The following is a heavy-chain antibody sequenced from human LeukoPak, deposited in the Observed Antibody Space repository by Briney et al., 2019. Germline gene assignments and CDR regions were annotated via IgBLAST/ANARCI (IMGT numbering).Heavy chain of an antibody. CDR1: GFTFSSYS. Sequence: GGSLRLSCAASGFTFSSYSMNWVRQAPGKGLEWVSSISSSSSYIYYADSVKGRFTISRDNAKNSLYLQMNSLRAEDTAVYYCAKPIGNSYSFGMDVWGQGTTVTVSS. CDR2: ISSSSSYI. D-gene: IGHD2-21*01. J-gene: IGHJ6*02. CDR3: AKPIGNSYSFGMDV. V-gene: IGHV3-21*01.